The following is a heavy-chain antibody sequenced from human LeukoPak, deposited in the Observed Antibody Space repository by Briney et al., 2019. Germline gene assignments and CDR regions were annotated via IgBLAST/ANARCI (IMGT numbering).Heavy chain of an antibody. Sequence: ASVKVSCKASGYTFTSYGIIWVRQAPGQGLEWMGWISAYNGNTNYAQKLQDRVTMTTDTSTSTAYMELRSLRSDDTAVYYCARCSSTSCYFSWFDPWGQGSLVTVSS. CDR2: ISAYNGNT. CDR3: ARCSSTSCYFSWFDP. D-gene: IGHD2-2*01. J-gene: IGHJ5*02. CDR1: GYTFTSYG. V-gene: IGHV1-18*01.